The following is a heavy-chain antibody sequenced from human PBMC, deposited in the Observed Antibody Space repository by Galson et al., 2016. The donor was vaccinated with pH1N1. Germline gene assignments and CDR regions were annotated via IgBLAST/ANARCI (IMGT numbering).Heavy chain of an antibody. J-gene: IGHJ6*02. CDR2: ILPIVGIT. CDR3: ATETGVFRDDV. D-gene: IGHD3-10*01. V-gene: IGHV1-69*02. Sequence: SVKVSCKASGGTLSRHTISWVRQAPGQGLEWMGRILPIVGITNYAQKLQGRVTIIADRFTSTVSMELSGLTSDDTAVYYCATETGVFRDDVWDQGTTVTVSS. CDR1: GGTLSRHT.